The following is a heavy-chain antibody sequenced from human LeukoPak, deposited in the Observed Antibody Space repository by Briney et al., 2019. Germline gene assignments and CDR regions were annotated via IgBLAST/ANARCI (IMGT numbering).Heavy chain of an antibody. J-gene: IGHJ4*02. D-gene: IGHD5-12*01. Sequence: SETLSLTCTVSGGSISGYFWSWIRQPAGKGLEWIGRIYSSGSNNYNPSLKSRVTMALDTSKNHLSLNLSSVTDADTAVYYCAREPTSGREPTSGRPLDYWGPGTLVTVSS. CDR1: GGSISGYF. CDR2: IYSSGSN. CDR3: AREPTSGREPTSGRPLDY. V-gene: IGHV4-4*07.